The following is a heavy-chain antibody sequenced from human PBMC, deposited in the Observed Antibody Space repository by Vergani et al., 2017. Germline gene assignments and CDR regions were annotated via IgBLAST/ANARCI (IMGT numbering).Heavy chain of an antibody. Sequence: QMQLQESGPGLVKASETLSLTCTVSGDSIISRSYYWGWIHQPPGKGLEWIGSIYNSGNGDSSSSLKSRVTISADTSKNQFSLRLTSVTAADTAVYYCASGKYYSXSTSHFRGRYFDVWGRGTLVTVPS. D-gene: IGHD3-16*01. CDR3: ASGKYYSXSTSHFRGRYFDV. CDR2: IYNSGNG. V-gene: IGHV4-39*01. J-gene: IGHJ2*01. CDR1: GDSIISRSYY.